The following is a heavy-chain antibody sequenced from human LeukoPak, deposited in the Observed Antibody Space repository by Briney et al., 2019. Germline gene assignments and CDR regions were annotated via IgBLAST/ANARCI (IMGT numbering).Heavy chain of an antibody. J-gene: IGHJ4*02. Sequence: GGSLRLSCGASGFTFSDYSMNWVRQAPGKGLEGVSSSSGSGNHIYYADSLKGRFTISRDTAKNSVSLQMNNLRADDTAVYYCAKDPWGSRSFWGQGTLVIVSS. D-gene: IGHD6-6*01. V-gene: IGHV3-21*06. CDR3: AKDPWGSRSF. CDR2: SSGSGNHI. CDR1: GFTFSDYS.